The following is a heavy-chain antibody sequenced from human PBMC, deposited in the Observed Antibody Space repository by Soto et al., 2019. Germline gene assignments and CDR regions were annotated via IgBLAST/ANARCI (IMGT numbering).Heavy chain of an antibody. CDR2: ISSSSSYI. CDR3: ARDPTTTVTPFDY. J-gene: IGHJ4*02. Sequence: EVQLVESGGGLVKPGGSLRLSCAASGFTFSSYSMNWVRQAPGKGLEWVSSISSSSSYIYYADSVKGRFTISRDNAKNSLYLQMNSLRAEDTAVYYCARDPTTTVTPFDYWGQGTLFTVSS. V-gene: IGHV3-21*01. D-gene: IGHD4-17*01. CDR1: GFTFSSYS.